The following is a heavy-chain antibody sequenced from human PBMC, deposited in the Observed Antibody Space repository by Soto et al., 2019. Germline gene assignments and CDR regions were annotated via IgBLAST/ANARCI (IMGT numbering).Heavy chain of an antibody. CDR2: IYYSVST. J-gene: IGHJ4*02. CDR1: GGSVSSVNYY. V-gene: IGHV4-30-4*01. D-gene: IGHD3-22*01. Sequence: QVQLQESGPGLVKPSQTLSLTCTVSGGSVSSVNYYWSWIRQPPGKGLEWIGYIYYSVSTYYNPSLKSRLTISIDTSKNQFSLKLSSVTAADTAVYYCARETFYYDSRGPRPIDYWGQGTLVTVSS. CDR3: ARETFYYDSRGPRPIDY.